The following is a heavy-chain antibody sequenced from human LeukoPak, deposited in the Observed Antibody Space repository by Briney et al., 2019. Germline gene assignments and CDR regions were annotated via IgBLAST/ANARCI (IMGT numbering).Heavy chain of an antibody. CDR3: VRVMGLRFLEWLPNFDY. V-gene: IGHV1-69*13. CDR2: IIPIFGTA. Sequence: ASVKVSCKASGGTFSSYAISWVRQAPGQGLEWMGGIIPIFGTANYAQKFQGRVTITADESTSTAYMELSSLRSEDTAVYYCVRVMGLRFLEWLPNFDYWGQGTLVTVSS. D-gene: IGHD3-3*01. CDR1: GGTFSSYA. J-gene: IGHJ4*02.